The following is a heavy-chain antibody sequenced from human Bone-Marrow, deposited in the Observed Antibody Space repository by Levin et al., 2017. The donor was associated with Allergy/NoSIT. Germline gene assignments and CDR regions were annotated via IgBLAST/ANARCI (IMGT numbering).Heavy chain of an antibody. CDR3: AQVQMGLRVGGLDV. Sequence: GGSLRLSCAASAFTFNTYAMTWVRQAPGKGLEWVSTISGGGGTTYYADSVRGRFTISRDNSKNTLYLQMNSLRAEATAVYYCAQVQMGLRVGGLDVWGQGTTVAVSS. V-gene: IGHV3-23*01. D-gene: IGHD3-16*01. J-gene: IGHJ6*02. CDR1: AFTFNTYA. CDR2: ISGGGGTT.